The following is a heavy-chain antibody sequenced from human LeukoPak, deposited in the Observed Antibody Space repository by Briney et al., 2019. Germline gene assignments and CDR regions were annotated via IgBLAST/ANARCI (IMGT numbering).Heavy chain of an antibody. CDR1: GFTFSSYS. D-gene: IGHD6-13*01. CDR2: ISSGSSYI. Sequence: PGGSLRLSCAASGFTFSSYSMNWVRQAPGKGLEWVSSISSGSSYIYYADSVKGRFTISTDNAKNSLYLQMNSLRSEDTAVYYCARCQIAAAGTGAFDVWGQGTTVTVSS. J-gene: IGHJ3*01. V-gene: IGHV3-21*04. CDR3: ARCQIAAAGTGAFDV.